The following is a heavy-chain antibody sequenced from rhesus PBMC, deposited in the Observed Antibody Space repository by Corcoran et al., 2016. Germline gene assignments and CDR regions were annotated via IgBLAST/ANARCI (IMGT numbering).Heavy chain of an antibody. J-gene: IGHJ6*01. D-gene: IGHD3-22*01. Sequence: QVQLVQSGAEVKKPGASVKLSCKASGYTFTRYSINWVRQAPEQVLDWMGWINPSNGNTGYAQKVQGRVTMTRDTSTSTAYMELNSLRSEDTAVYYCARGREYWSDYYGLDSWGQGVVVTVSS. V-gene: IGHV1S9*01. CDR3: ARGREYWSDYYGLDS. CDR2: INPSNGNT. CDR1: GYTFTRYS.